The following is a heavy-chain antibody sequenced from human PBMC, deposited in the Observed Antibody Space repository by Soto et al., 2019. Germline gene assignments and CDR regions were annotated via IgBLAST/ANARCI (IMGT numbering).Heavy chain of an antibody. V-gene: IGHV3-23*01. Sequence: GGSLRLSCAASGFTFSKYALTWVRQGPGKGLEWVSAISGSGESKYDADSVKGRFTISRDNSKNTLYLQMNSLRAEDTAIYYCAKTSGVIVVVTSFDHWGQGTLVTVSS. J-gene: IGHJ4*02. CDR2: ISGSGESK. CDR1: GFTFSKYA. CDR3: AKTSGVIVVVTSFDH. D-gene: IGHD3-22*01.